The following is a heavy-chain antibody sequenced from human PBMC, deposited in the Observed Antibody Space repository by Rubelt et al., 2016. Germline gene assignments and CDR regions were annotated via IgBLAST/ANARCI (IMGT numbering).Heavy chain of an antibody. D-gene: IGHD3-22*01. CDR1: A. CDR3: AKGVSSDWRPFDY. V-gene: IGHV3-23*01. CDR2: ISGSGYST. J-gene: IGHJ4*02. Sequence: AMSWFRQAPGKGLEWVSGISGSGYSTYYADSVKGRFTISRDNSKNTLYLQMNSLRAEDTAVYYCAKGVSSDWRPFDYWGQGTVVTVSS.